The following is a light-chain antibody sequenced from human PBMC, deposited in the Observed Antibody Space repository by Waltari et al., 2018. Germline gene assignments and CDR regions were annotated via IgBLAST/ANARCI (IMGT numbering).Light chain of an antibody. CDR3: QQYGSSIT. Sequence: EIVLTQSPGTLSLSPGERVTLSCRASQSVSSSYLAWYQQKPGQAPRLLIYGASSRATGIPDRFSGSGCGTDFTLTISRLEPEDFAVYYCQQYGSSITFGQGTRLEIK. CDR2: GAS. CDR1: QSVSSSY. V-gene: IGKV3-20*01. J-gene: IGKJ5*01.